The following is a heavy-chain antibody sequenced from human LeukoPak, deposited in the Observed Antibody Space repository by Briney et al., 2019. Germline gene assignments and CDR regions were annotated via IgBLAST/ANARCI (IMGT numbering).Heavy chain of an antibody. V-gene: IGHV4-39*02. CDR2: IYYAGST. CDR3: ASIAARGDH. Sequence: PSETLSLTCTVSGGSIDRSTYYWGWIRQPPGKGLEWIGSIYYAGSTYYSPSLKSRVTLSVDTSKNHFSLRLNSVTAADTAVYYCASIAARGDHWGPGTLVTVFS. D-gene: IGHD2-15*01. CDR1: GGSIDRSTYY. J-gene: IGHJ4*02.